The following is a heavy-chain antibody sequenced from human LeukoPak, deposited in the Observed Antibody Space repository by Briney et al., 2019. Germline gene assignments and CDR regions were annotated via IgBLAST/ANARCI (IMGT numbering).Heavy chain of an antibody. V-gene: IGHV5-51*01. D-gene: IGHD2-2*01. CDR3: ARVPRRYCSSTSCYHSFYYYYYYMDV. Sequence: RPGGSLRLSCAASGYSFTSYWIGWVRQMPGKGLEWLGIIYPGDSDTRYSPSFQGQVTISADKSISTAYLQWSSLKASDTAMYYCARVPRRYCSSTSCYHSFYYYYYYMDVWGKGTTVTVSS. CDR1: GYSFTSYW. J-gene: IGHJ6*03. CDR2: IYPGDSDT.